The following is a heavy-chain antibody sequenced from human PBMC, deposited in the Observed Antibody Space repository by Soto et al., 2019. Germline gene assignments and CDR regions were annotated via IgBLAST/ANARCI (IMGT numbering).Heavy chain of an antibody. CDR1: GFTFTNYA. Sequence: PGGSLRLSCAASGFTFTNYAMGWVRQAPGKGLEWVSVVRSGGSTYYAESVTGRFTVSRENSKNTLSLQMNSLRGEARAVYYCAKRRGAGGHFDYGGQGALVTVS. D-gene: IGHD2-15*01. V-gene: IGHV3-23*01. CDR2: VRSGGST. CDR3: AKRRGAGGHFDY. J-gene: IGHJ4*02.